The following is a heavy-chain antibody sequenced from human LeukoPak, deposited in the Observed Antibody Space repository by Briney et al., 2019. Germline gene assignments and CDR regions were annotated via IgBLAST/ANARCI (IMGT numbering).Heavy chain of an antibody. Sequence: ASVKVSCKASGYTFTSYGISWVRQAPGQGLEWMGWNSAYNGNTNYAQKLQGSVVMTTDTSTSTAYKVLMSLRSDDTTVYYSAGTYCDYSCYYYGMDVWGQGTTVTVSS. V-gene: IGHV1-18*01. D-gene: IGHD4-17*01. CDR2: NSAYNGNT. CDR3: AGTYCDYSCYYYGMDV. J-gene: IGHJ6*02. CDR1: GYTFTSYG.